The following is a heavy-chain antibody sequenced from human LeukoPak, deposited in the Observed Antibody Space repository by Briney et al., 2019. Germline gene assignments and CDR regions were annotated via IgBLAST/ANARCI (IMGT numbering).Heavy chain of an antibody. D-gene: IGHD3-10*01. J-gene: IGHJ3*02. CDR3: AKSSSMVRGVISAFDI. CDR2: ISGSGGST. V-gene: IGHV3-23*01. CDR1: GFTFSSYA. Sequence: GGSLRLSCAASGFTFSSYAMSWVRQAPGKGLEWASAISGSGGSTYYADSVKGRFTISRDNSKNTLYLQMNSLRAEDTAVYYCAKSSSMVRGVISAFDIWGQGTMVTVSS.